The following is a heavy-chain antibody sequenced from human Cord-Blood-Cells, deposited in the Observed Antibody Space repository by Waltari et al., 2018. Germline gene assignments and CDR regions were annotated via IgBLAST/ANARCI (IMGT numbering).Heavy chain of an antibody. J-gene: IGHJ4*02. D-gene: IGHD1-26*01. Sequence: QLQLQESGPGLVKPSETLSLTCTVSGGSISSSSYYWDWIRQPPGKGLEWIGSIYYSGSTNYNPSLKSRVTISVDTSKNQFSLKLSSVTAADTAVYYCARRSRSGSYFDYWGQGTLVTVSS. CDR2: IYYSGST. CDR1: GGSISSSSYY. V-gene: IGHV4-39*01. CDR3: ARRSRSGSYFDY.